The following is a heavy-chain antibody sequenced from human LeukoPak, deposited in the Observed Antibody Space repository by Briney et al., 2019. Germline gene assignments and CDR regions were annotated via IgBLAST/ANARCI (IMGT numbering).Heavy chain of an antibody. D-gene: IGHD5-12*01. V-gene: IGHV3-74*01. Sequence: GGSLRLSCAASGFTFSRYWMYWVRQAPGKGLVWVSRIDSDGRTTNYADSVKGRFTISRDNAKNTLYLQMNSLRAEDTAVYYCARGHIVATYAFDIWGQGTMVTVSS. J-gene: IGHJ3*02. CDR3: ARGHIVATYAFDI. CDR1: GFTFSRYW. CDR2: IDSDGRTT.